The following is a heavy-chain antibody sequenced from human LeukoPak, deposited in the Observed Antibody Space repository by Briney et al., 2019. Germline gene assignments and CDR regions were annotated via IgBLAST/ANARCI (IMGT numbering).Heavy chain of an antibody. V-gene: IGHV4-39*01. D-gene: IGHD6-19*01. J-gene: IGHJ4*02. Sequence: PSETLSLTCTVSVGSISSTTYYWGWIRQPPGKGLEWIGRMSYSGSTYYSPSIRSRVTISVDTSKQHFSLKLTYVTAADTAVYYCARQIAVAGGIDYWGQGTLVTVSS. CDR3: ARQIAVAGGIDY. CDR2: MSYSGST. CDR1: VGSISSTTYY.